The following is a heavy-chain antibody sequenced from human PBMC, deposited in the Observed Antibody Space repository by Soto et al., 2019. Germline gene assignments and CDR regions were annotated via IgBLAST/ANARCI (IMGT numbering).Heavy chain of an antibody. CDR2: ISGTGSPT. D-gene: IGHD3-10*02. Sequence: EVQLLESGGGLGQPGGSLRLSCAASGFTFSSYAMTWVRQAPGRGLEWVSAISGTGSPTYYADSVKGRFTISRDNSKNTLSLQTDSLRAADTAVYYCARYMSGGTSNCWCGMDVWGQWATVTVSS. V-gene: IGHV3-23*01. J-gene: IGHJ6*02. CDR3: ARYMSGGTSNCWCGMDV. CDR1: GFTFSSYA.